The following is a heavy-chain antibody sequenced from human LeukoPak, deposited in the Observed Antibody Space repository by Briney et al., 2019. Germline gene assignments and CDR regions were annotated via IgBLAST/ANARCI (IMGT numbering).Heavy chain of an antibody. CDR1: GGSISSYY. CDR3: AEANEGRCGGDCYYYYYMDV. CDR2: IYTSGST. V-gene: IGHV4-4*07. Sequence: SETLSLTCTVSGGSISSYYWSWIRQPAGKGLEWIGRIYTSGSTNYNPSLKSRVTMSVNTSKNQFSLKLSSVTAADTAVYYCAEANEGRCGGDCYYYYYMDVWGKGTTVTISS. J-gene: IGHJ6*03. D-gene: IGHD2-21*02.